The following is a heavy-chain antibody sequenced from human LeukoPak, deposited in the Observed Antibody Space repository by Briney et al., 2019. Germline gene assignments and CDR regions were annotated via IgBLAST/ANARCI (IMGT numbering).Heavy chain of an antibody. CDR2: INPNTGGT. CDR1: GYTFTAYY. J-gene: IGHJ5*02. D-gene: IGHD2-15*01. CDR3: AGGVLGGRNWFDP. V-gene: IGHV1-2*02. Sequence: GASVKVSCKASGYTFTAYYMHWVRQAPGQGLEWMGWINPNTGGTNYAQKFQGRVTMTRDTSISTAYMELSRLRSDDTAVYYCAGGVLGGRNWFDPWGQGTLVTVSS.